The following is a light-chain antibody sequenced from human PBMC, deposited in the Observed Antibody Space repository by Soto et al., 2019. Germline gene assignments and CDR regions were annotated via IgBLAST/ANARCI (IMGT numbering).Light chain of an antibody. CDR3: QHTFNSPPWT. V-gene: IGKV1-5*03. J-gene: IGKJ1*01. CDR1: QSISSW. Sequence: DIQMTQSPSSVSASVGDRVTIACRASQSISSWLAWYQQKPGKAPKLLIYKASSLESGVPSRFSGSGSGTDFTLTVSSLQSEDFASYFCQHTFNSPPWTFGQGTKVDI. CDR2: KAS.